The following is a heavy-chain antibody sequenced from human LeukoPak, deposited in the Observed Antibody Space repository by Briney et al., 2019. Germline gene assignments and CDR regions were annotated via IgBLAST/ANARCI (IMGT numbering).Heavy chain of an antibody. CDR2: IKGDESAR. Sequence: VGSLRLSCAASGFTFTTYWMAWVRQAPGKGLEWVANIKGDESARHQADSVKGRFTISRDNTQNSLYLQMSSLRGEDTAVYYCARDVGGSLDYWGQGTLVTVSS. J-gene: IGHJ4*02. CDR3: ARDVGGSLDY. CDR1: GFTFTTYW. V-gene: IGHV3-7*01. D-gene: IGHD1-26*01.